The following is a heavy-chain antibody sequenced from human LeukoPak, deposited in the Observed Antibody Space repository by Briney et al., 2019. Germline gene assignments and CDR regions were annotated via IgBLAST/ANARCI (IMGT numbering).Heavy chain of an antibody. D-gene: IGHD3-22*01. Sequence: PGGSLRLSCAASGFTFSSYSMNWVRQAPGKGLGWVAVISYDGSNKYYADSVKGRFTISRDNSKNTLYLQMNSLRAEDTAVYYCARVRGAAYYDSSGIEDWGQGTLVTVSS. CDR3: ARVRGAAYYDSSGIED. J-gene: IGHJ4*02. CDR2: ISYDGSNK. V-gene: IGHV3-30*03. CDR1: GFTFSSYS.